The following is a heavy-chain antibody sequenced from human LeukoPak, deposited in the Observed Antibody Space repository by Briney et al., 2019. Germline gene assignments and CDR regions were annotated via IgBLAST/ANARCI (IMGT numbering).Heavy chain of an antibody. V-gene: IGHV1-58*02. Sequence: SVKVSCKASGFTFTSSATQWVRQARGQRLEWIGWIVVGSGNTNYAQKFQERVTITRDMSTSTAYMELSSLRSEDTAVYYCAVNQISYYGMDVWGQGTTVTVSS. D-gene: IGHD1-14*01. J-gene: IGHJ6*02. CDR1: GFTFTSSA. CDR3: AVNQISYYGMDV. CDR2: IVVGSGNT.